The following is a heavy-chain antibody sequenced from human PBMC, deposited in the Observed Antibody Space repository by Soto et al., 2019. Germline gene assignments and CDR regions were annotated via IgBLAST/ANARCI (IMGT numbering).Heavy chain of an antibody. J-gene: IGHJ4*02. CDR1: GYTFTSYG. Sequence: VASVKVSCKASGYTFTSYGISWVRQAPGQGLEWMGWISAYNGNTNYAQKFEDRVTMTTATSTNTVFLELRSLKSDDTAIYYCARDRLRGYDSSGFYSWGQGTMVNVSS. CDR3: ARDRLRGYDSSGFYS. V-gene: IGHV1-18*01. D-gene: IGHD3-22*01. CDR2: ISAYNGNT.